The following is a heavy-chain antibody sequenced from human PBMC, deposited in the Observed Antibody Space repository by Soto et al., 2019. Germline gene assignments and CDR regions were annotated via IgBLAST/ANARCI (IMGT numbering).Heavy chain of an antibody. Sequence: GGSLRLSCAASGFTFSSYGIHWVRHAPGKGLEWVAVISYDGINKYYADSVKGRFTISRDNSKNTLYLQMNSLRAEETAVYYCAKVNYGEVAYGMDVGGQGTKVNVYS. CDR2: ISYDGINK. V-gene: IGHV3-30*18. D-gene: IGHD4-17*01. CDR1: GFTFSSYG. J-gene: IGHJ6*02. CDR3: AKVNYGEVAYGMDV.